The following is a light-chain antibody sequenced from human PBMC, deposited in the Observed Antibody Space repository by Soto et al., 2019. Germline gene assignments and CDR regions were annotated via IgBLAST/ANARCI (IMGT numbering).Light chain of an antibody. Sequence: QSVLIQPPSASGTPGQRVTISCSGSNSNIGRNIVNWYQHLPGTAPKLLIYRNDQRASGVPDRFSGSKSGTSASLAISGLQSDDESDFYCAAWDDSLKGVIFGGGTKLTVL. CDR2: RND. CDR3: AAWDDSLKGVI. V-gene: IGLV1-44*01. CDR1: NSNIGRNI. J-gene: IGLJ2*01.